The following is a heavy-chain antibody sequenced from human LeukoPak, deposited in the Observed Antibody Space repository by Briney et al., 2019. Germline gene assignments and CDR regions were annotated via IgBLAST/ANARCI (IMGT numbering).Heavy chain of an antibody. CDR3: ARQRRYYDSSGYAFDY. Sequence: SETLSLTCTVSGGSISSSNYYWGWIRQPPGKGLEWIGTIYYSGSTYYNPSLRTRVTISVDTSKKQFSLKLSSVTAADTAVYYCARQRRYYDSSGYAFDYWGQGTLVTVSS. J-gene: IGHJ4*02. V-gene: IGHV4-39*01. CDR2: IYYSGST. D-gene: IGHD3-22*01. CDR1: GGSISSSNYY.